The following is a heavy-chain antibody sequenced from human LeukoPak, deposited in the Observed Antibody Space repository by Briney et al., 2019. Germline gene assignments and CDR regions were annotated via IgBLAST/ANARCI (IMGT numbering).Heavy chain of an antibody. CDR2: INHNGST. D-gene: IGHD3-10*01. V-gene: IGHV4-34*01. J-gene: IGHJ4*02. CDR3: AREGSRTTYYYGSGSSPPSDY. Sequence: SETLSLTCAVYGGSFSGHYWSWIRQPPGKGLEWNGEINHNGSTNSNPSLKSRVTISVDTSNNQFSLKLSSVTAADTAVYYCAREGSRTTYYYGSGSSPPSDYWGQGTLVTVSS. CDR1: GGSFSGHY.